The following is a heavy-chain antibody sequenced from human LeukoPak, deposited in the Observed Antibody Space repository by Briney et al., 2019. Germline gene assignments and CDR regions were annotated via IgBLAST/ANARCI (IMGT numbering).Heavy chain of an antibody. V-gene: IGHV3-7*01. CDR1: GFTFSSHW. Sequence: GGSLRLSCAASGFTFSSHWMSWVRQAPGKGLEWVANIKQDGSEKYYVDSVKGRFTISRDNAKNSLYLQMNSLRAEDTAVYYCARLNWNLRYWYFDLWGRGTLVTVSS. D-gene: IGHD1-7*01. CDR2: IKQDGSEK. CDR3: ARLNWNLRYWYFDL. J-gene: IGHJ2*01.